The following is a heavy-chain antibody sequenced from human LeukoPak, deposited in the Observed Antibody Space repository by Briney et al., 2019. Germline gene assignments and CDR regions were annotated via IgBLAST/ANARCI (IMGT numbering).Heavy chain of an antibody. CDR3: ARVRSGVPAAYWYFDY. J-gene: IGHJ4*02. CDR1: GCTFTSYY. V-gene: IGHV1-46*01. CDR2: INPSGGST. D-gene: IGHD2-2*01. Sequence: ASVKVSCKASGCTFTSYYMHWVRQAPGQGLEWMGIINPSGGSTSYAQKFQGRVTMTRDTSTSTVYMELGSLRSEDTAVYYCARVRSGVPAAYWYFDYWGQGTLVTVSS.